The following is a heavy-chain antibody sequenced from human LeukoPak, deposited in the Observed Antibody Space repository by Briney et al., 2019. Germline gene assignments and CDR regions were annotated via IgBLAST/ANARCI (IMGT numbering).Heavy chain of an antibody. Sequence: PSETLSLTCTVSGASFSSSTYYWGWIRQPPGKGLEWIGSIYYSGSTYYNPSLKSRVTMSVDTSKNQFSLKLSSVTAADTAVYYCARASCRGGSCYSGHNWFDPWGQGTLVTVSS. CDR3: ARASCRGGSCYSGHNWFDP. CDR1: GASFSSSTYY. J-gene: IGHJ5*02. V-gene: IGHV4-39*07. D-gene: IGHD2-15*01. CDR2: IYYSGST.